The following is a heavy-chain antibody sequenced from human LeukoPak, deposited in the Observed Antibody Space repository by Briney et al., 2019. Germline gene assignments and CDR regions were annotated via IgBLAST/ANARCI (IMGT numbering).Heavy chain of an antibody. V-gene: IGHV4-59*01. CDR2: IYYSGST. Sequence: SETLSLTCTVSGGSISSYYWSWIRQPPGKGLAWIGYIYYSGSTNYNPSLKSRVTISVDTSKNQFSLKLSSVTAADTAVYYCARDLIDVVRGENWFDPWGQGTLVTVSS. CDR3: ARDLIDVVRGENWFDP. J-gene: IGHJ5*02. CDR1: GGSISSYY. D-gene: IGHD3-10*01.